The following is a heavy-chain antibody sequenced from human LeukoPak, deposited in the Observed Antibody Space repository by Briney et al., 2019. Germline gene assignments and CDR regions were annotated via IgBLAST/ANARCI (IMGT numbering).Heavy chain of an antibody. CDR3: ARDLGQYYDTSDNWFDP. CDR2: INSDGINT. V-gene: IGHV3-74*01. J-gene: IGHJ5*02. Sequence: GGSLRLSCAASEFSVGSNYMTWVRQAPGKGLVWVSRINSDGINTSYADSVKGRFTISRDNAKNTLNLQMNSLRAEDTAVYYCARDLGQYYDTSDNWFDPWGQGTLVTVSS. CDR1: EFSVGSNY. D-gene: IGHD3-22*01.